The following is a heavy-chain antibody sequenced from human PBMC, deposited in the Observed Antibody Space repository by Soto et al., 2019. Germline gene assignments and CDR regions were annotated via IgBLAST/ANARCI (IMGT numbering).Heavy chain of an antibody. J-gene: IGHJ6*02. CDR2: ISYDGSNK. D-gene: IGHD6-19*01. CDR1: GFTFSSYA. V-gene: IGHV3-30-3*01. CDR3: ARDKYSSGWYPGRNYYYYGMDV. Sequence: PGGSLRLSCAASGFTFSSYAMHWVRQAPGKGLEWVAVISYDGSNKYYADSVKGRFTISRDNSKNTLYLQMNSLRAEDTAVYYCARDKYSSGWYPGRNYYYYGMDVWGQRTTVTAS.